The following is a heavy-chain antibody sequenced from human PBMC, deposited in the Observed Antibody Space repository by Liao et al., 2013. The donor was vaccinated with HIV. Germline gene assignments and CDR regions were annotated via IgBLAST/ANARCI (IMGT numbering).Heavy chain of an antibody. Sequence: QVQLQQWGAGLLKPSETLSLTCAVYGGSFSGYYWSWIRQPPGKGLEWIGEINHSGSTNYNPSLKSRVTISVDTSKNQFSLKLSSVTAADTAVYYCARRGMKYAAAGNWFDPWGQGTLVTVSS. V-gene: IGHV4-34*01. CDR3: ARRGMKYAAAGNWFDP. CDR2: INHSGST. J-gene: IGHJ5*02. CDR1: GGSFSGYY. D-gene: IGHD6-13*01.